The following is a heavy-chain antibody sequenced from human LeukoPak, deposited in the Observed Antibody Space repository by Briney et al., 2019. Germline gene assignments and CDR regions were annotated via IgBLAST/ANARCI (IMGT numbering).Heavy chain of an antibody. Sequence: GASVKVSCKASGYTFTSYDINWVRQATGQGLEWMGWMNPNSGNTGYAQKFQGRVTMTRNTSISTAYMELSSLRSEDTAVYHCARDKRITIFGVVITPLGDYYGMDVWGQGTTVTVSS. CDR3: ARDKRITIFGVVITPLGDYYGMDV. CDR1: GYTFTSYD. V-gene: IGHV1-8*01. D-gene: IGHD3-3*01. CDR2: MNPNSGNT. J-gene: IGHJ6*02.